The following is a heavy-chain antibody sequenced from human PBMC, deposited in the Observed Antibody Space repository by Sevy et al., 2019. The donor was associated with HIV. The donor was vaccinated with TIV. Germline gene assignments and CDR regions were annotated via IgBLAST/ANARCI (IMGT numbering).Heavy chain of an antibody. CDR2: ISYDGSNK. CDR1: GFTFSSYA. J-gene: IGHJ4*02. CDR3: ARAGVEDY. D-gene: IGHD2-15*01. Sequence: GGSLRLSCAASGFTFSSYAMHWVRQAPGKGLEWVAVISYDGSNKYYADSVKGRFTISRDNSKNTLYLQMNSLRAEDTALYYCARAGVEDYWGQGILVTVSS. V-gene: IGHV3-30-3*01.